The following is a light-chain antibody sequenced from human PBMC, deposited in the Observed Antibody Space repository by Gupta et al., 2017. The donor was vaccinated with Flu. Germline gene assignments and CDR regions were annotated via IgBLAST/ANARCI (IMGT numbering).Light chain of an antibody. CDR3: QQRSNWPLLT. CDR2: DVS. CDR1: QSVSSY. Sequence: EIVLTQSPATLSLSPGERASLSCRASQSVSSYLAWYQQKPGQAPRLLIYDVSVRATGVPARFIGSGSRTDFTLTISSRAPEDFAVYYCQQRSNWPLLTFGGGTKVEI. V-gene: IGKV3-11*01. J-gene: IGKJ4*01.